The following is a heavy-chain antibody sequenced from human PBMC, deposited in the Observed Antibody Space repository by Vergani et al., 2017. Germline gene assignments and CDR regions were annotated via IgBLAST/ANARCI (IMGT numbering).Heavy chain of an antibody. CDR2: IYYSGIT. CDR1: GGSISSSSYY. J-gene: IGHJ3*02. CDR3: ARDMGSGYLDGFDI. V-gene: IGHV4-39*07. D-gene: IGHD3-22*01. Sequence: QLQLQESGPGLVKPSETLSLTCTVSGGSISSSSYYWGWIRQPPGKGLEWIGRIYYSGITNYNPSLRSRVTISMDTSMNQFSLKLSSVTAADTAVYYCARDMGSGYLDGFDIWGQGTMVTVSS.